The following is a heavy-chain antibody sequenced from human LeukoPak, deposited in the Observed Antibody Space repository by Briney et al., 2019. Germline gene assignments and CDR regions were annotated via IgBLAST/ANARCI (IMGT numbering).Heavy chain of an antibody. CDR1: GFTFSSYS. CDR2: ISGSGGST. J-gene: IGHJ6*03. V-gene: IGHV3-23*01. Sequence: GGSLRLSCAASGFTFSSYSMSWVRQAPGKGLEWVSAISGSGGSTYYADSVKGRFTISRDNSKNTLYLQMNSLRAEDTAVYYCAMQPMVRGVIMDVWGKGTTVTVSS. D-gene: IGHD3-10*01. CDR3: AMQPMVRGVIMDV.